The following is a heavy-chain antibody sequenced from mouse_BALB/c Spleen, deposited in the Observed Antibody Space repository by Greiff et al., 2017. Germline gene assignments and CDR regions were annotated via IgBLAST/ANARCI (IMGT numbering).Heavy chain of an antibody. V-gene: IGHV3-6*02. CDR2: ISYDGSN. Sequence: EVKLEESGPGLVKPSQSLSLTCSVTGYSITSGYYWNWIRQFPGNKLEWMGYISYDGSNNYNPSLKNRISITRDTSKNQFFLKLNSVTTEDTATYYCARGGSWIDYWGQGTSVTVSS. J-gene: IGHJ4*01. D-gene: IGHD1-3*01. CDR3: ARGGSWIDY. CDR1: GYSITSGYY.